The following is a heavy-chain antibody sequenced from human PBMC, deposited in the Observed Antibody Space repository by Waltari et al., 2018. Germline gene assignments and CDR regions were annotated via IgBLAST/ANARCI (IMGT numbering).Heavy chain of an antibody. J-gene: IGHJ6*03. D-gene: IGHD6-13*01. CDR1: GFSFDDYA. V-gene: IGHV3-9*01. CDR2: CSWKSGNL. CDR3: AKDVAAGDPPNYYSYMDV. Sequence: EVQLVESGGGLVQPGRSLRLSCAASGFSFDDYAMHWVRQAPGKGLVRVAGCSWKSGNLGYADSVQGRFTISRDDAKNSLYLQMNSLRAEDTAVYYCAKDVAAGDPPNYYSYMDVWGKGTTVTVSS.